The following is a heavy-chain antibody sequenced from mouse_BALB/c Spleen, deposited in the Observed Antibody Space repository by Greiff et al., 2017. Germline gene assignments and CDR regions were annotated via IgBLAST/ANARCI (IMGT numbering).Heavy chain of an antibody. D-gene: IGHD3-1*01. J-gene: IGHJ4*01. V-gene: IGHV1S34*01. CDR1: GYSFTGYY. CDR2: ISCYNGAT. CDR3: ARQLGLRNAMDY. Sequence: LVKTGASVKISCKASGYSFTGYYMHWVKQSHGKSLEWIGYISCYNGATSYNQKFKGKATFTVDTSSSTSYMQFNSLTSEDSAVYYCARQLGLRNAMDYWGQGTSVTVSS.